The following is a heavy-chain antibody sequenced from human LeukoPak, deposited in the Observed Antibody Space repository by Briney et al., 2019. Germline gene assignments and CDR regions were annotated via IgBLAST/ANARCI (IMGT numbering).Heavy chain of an antibody. CDR1: GYTFTSYG. CDR2: IIPIFGTA. CDR3: ARGHGSSSSTYYQFDY. J-gene: IGHJ4*02. V-gene: IGHV1-69*13. D-gene: IGHD2-2*01. Sequence: SVKVSCKASGYTFTSYGISWVRQAPGQGLEWMGGIIPIFGTANYAQKFQGRVTITADESTSTAYMELSSLRSEDTAVYYCARGHGSSSSTYYQFDYWGQGTLVTVSS.